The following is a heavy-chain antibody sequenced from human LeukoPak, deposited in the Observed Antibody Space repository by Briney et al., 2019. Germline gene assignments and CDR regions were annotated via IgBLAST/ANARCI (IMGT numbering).Heavy chain of an antibody. CDR2: IYYSGST. CDR3: ARKRNGPGDYVILDAFDI. CDR1: GGSISSYY. V-gene: IGHV4-59*01. D-gene: IGHD4-17*01. J-gene: IGHJ3*02. Sequence: NPSETLSLTCTVSGGSISSYYWSWIRQPPGKGLEWIGYIYYSGSTNYNPSLKSRVTISVDTSKNQFSLRLSSVTAADTAVYYCARKRNGPGDYVILDAFDIWGQGTMVTVSS.